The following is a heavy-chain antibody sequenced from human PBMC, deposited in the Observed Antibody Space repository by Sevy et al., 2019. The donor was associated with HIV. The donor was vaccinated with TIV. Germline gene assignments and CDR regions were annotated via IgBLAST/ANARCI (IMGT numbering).Heavy chain of an antibody. V-gene: IGHV4-34*01. Sequence: SETLSLTCAVYGGSFSGYYWSWIRQPPGKGLEWIGEINHSGSTNYNPSLKSRVTISVDTSKNQFSLTLSSVTAADTAVYYCARGYCSSTSCYSGVAWFDPWGQGTLVTVSS. J-gene: IGHJ5*02. D-gene: IGHD2-2*01. CDR3: ARGYCSSTSCYSGVAWFDP. CDR1: GGSFSGYY. CDR2: INHSGST.